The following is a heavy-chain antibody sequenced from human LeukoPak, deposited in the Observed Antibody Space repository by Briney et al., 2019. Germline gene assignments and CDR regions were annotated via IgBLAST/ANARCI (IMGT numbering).Heavy chain of an antibody. Sequence: GASVKVSCKASGYTFTGYYMHWVRQAPGQGLEWMGWINPNSGGTNYAQKFQGRVTMTRDTSISKAYMELSRLRSDDTAVYYCARSEHGMGYCSSTSCYVRPPPVITNWGQGTLVTVSS. J-gene: IGHJ4*02. CDR2: INPNSGGT. CDR3: ARSEHGMGYCSSTSCYVRPPPVITN. CDR1: GYTFTGYY. D-gene: IGHD2-2*01. V-gene: IGHV1-2*02.